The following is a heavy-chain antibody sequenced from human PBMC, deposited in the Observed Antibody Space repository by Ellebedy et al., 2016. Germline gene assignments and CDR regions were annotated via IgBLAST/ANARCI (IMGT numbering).Heavy chain of an antibody. CDR2: ISYDGRSQ. CDR1: GFSFRTSV. V-gene: IGHV3-30*03. CDR3: VTGSVVPAAMMGSYYGMDV. Sequence: GGSLRLXCVSSGFSFRTSVMHWVRQAPGKGLEWVASISYDGRSQYYADSVRGRFSISRDNSKNTLYLQMNSLTTADAAVYFCVTGSVVPAAMMGSYYGMDVWGQGTAVSVSS. J-gene: IGHJ6*02. D-gene: IGHD2-2*01.